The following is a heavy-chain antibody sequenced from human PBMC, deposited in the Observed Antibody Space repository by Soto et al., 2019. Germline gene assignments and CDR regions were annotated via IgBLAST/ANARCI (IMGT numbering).Heavy chain of an antibody. J-gene: IGHJ4*02. CDR2: ISYTGAT. Sequence: SETLSLTCSVSGGSISRGAYFWTWIRQFPGKGLEWIAYISYTGATYYNPSLKSRVTILADTSKNLFSLKLNSVTSADTAVYYCARGGPVSVSPAWQLLGYFDYWGQGTLVTVSS. CDR1: GGSISRGAYF. V-gene: IGHV4-31*03. CDR3: ARGGPVSVSPAWQLLGYFDY. D-gene: IGHD2-15*01.